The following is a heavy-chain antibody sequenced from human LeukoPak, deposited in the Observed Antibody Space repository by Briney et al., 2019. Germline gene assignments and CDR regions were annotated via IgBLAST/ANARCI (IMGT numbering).Heavy chain of an antibody. V-gene: IGHV4-59*01. Sequence: SETLSLTCTVSGVSISSYYWSWIRQPPGKGLNWMGYIYYSGSTNYNPSLKSRVTISVDTSKNQFSLKLSSVTAADTAVYYCASGGYCSSTSCYPTWFDPWGQGTLVTVSS. D-gene: IGHD2-2*01. CDR1: GVSISSYY. J-gene: IGHJ5*02. CDR2: IYYSGST. CDR3: ASGGYCSSTSCYPTWFDP.